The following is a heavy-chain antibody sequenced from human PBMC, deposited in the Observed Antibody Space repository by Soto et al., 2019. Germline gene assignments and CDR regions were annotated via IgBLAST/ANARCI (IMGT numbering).Heavy chain of an antibody. Sequence: ASVKVSCKASGYTFTSYAMHWVRQAPGQGLEWMGWINPNSGGTNYAQKFQGWVTMTRDTSISTAYMELSRLRSDDTAVYYCAREVDWALGGGERSGYDVAFDYWGQGTLVTVSS. J-gene: IGHJ4*02. CDR3: AREVDWALGGGERSGYDVAFDY. CDR2: INPNSGGT. D-gene: IGHD5-12*01. V-gene: IGHV1-2*04. CDR1: GYTFTSYA.